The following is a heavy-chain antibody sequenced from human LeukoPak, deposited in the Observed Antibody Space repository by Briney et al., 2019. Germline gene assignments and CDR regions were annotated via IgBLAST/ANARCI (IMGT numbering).Heavy chain of an antibody. CDR3: ASPDGPQGGFDY. D-gene: IGHD5-24*01. J-gene: IGHJ4*02. CDR2: INPNSGGT. V-gene: IGHV1-2*02. Sequence: ATVKVSCKASGYTFTRYYMPWVRQAPGQAPEWMGWINPNSGGTDYAQKFQGRVTITRDTSISVAYMELNRLRSDETAVYYCASPDGPQGGFDYWGQGTLVTVSS. CDR1: GYTFTRYY.